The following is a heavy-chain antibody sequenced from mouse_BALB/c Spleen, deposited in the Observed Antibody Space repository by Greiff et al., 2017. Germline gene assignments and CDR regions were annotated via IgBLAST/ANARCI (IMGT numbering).Heavy chain of an antibody. J-gene: IGHJ2*01. CDR3: ARGQYYFDY. V-gene: IGHV1-54*01. D-gene: IGHD3-3*01. CDR2: INPGSGGT. Sequence: VQLQQSGAELVRPGTSVKVSCKASGYAFTNYLLEWVKQRPGQGLEWIGVINPGSGGTNYNEKFKGKATLTADKSSSTAYMQLSSLTSDDSAVYFCARGQYYFDYWGQGTTLTVSS. CDR1: GYAFTNYL.